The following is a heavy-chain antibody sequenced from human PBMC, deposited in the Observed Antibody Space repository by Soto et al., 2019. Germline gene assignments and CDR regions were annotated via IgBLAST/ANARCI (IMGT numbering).Heavy chain of an antibody. V-gene: IGHV1-18*01. D-gene: IGHD3-10*01. Sequence: ASVKVSCKASGYSFTSYAIHWVRQAPGQRLEWMGWINAYNGNTNYAQKLQGRVTMTTDTSTSTAYMELRSLRSDDTAVYYCARGPIWLGDIDDVFDIWGQGTMVT. CDR2: INAYNGNT. CDR1: GYSFTSYA. CDR3: ARGPIWLGDIDDVFDI. J-gene: IGHJ3*02.